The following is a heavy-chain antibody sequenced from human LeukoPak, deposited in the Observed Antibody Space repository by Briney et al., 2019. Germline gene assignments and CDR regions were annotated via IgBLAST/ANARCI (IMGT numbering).Heavy chain of an antibody. CDR1: GGSISSGSYY. V-gene: IGHV4-61*02. D-gene: IGHD3-3*01. CDR3: ARDYDFWSGYSDY. J-gene: IGHJ4*02. Sequence: SETLSLTCTVSGGSISSGSYYWSWIRQPAGKGLEWIGRIYTSGGTNYNPSLKSRVIISVDTSKNQFSLKLSSVTAADTAVYYCARDYDFWSGYSDYWGQGTLVTVSP. CDR2: IYTSGGT.